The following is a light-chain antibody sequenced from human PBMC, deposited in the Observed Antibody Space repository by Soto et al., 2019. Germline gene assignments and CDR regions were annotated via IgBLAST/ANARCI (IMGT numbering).Light chain of an antibody. CDR1: SSDVGGYKY. V-gene: IGLV2-8*01. CDR2: AVN. J-gene: IGLJ1*01. CDR3: SSYAGSNNYV. Sequence: LAQPPSASGSPGQSVAISCTGTSSDVGGYKYVSWYQQYPGKAPKLMIYAVNKRPSGVPDRFSGSKSGNTASLTVSGLQAEDEADYYCSSYAGSNNYVFGTGTKVTVL.